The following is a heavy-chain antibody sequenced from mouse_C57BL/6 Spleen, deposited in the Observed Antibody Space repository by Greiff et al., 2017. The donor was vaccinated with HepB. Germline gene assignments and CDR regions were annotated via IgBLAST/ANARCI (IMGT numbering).Heavy chain of an antibody. D-gene: IGHD1-1*02. J-gene: IGHJ2*01. CDR1: GYTFTDYE. CDR2: IDPETGGT. CDR3: LWVDY. Sequence: QVHVKQSGAELVRPGASVTLSCKASGYTFTDYEMHWVKQTPVHGLEWIGAIDPETGGTAYNQKFKGKAILTADKSSSTAYMELRSLTSEDSAVYYCLWVDYWGQGTTLTVSS. V-gene: IGHV1-15*01.